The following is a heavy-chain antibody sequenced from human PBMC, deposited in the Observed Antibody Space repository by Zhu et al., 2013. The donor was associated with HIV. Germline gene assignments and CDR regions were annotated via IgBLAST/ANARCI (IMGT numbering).Heavy chain of an antibody. Sequence: QVQLVQSGAEVMRPGASVKVSCKASGYTFTSYYMHWVRQAPGQGLEWMGIINPTIGSTSYAQKFQGRVTLTRDTSTSTVYMELSSLRSEDTAVYYCAKVSHRTYSDILTSYYSSSDYWGQGTLVTVSS. V-gene: IGHV1-46*03. J-gene: IGHJ4*02. CDR1: GYTFTSYY. CDR3: AKVSHRTYSDILTSYYSSSDY. CDR2: INPTIGST. D-gene: IGHD3-9*01.